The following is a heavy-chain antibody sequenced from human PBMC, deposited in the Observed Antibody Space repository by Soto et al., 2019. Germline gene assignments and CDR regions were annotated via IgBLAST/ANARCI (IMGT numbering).Heavy chain of an antibody. J-gene: IGHJ3*01. D-gene: IGHD4-17*01. Sequence: EVQLVQSGAEVKKPGATMKISCKASGYTFGDYFMHWIQQAPGKGLEWMGLVDPEGSGTIYSEKFQGRLTLSADTSTHTAYMELSNLGSEDTAVYYCAFATSGNYGGFDFWGQGTLVTVSS. CDR1: GYTFGDYF. CDR3: AFATSGNYGGFDF. V-gene: IGHV1-69-2*01. CDR2: VDPEGSGT.